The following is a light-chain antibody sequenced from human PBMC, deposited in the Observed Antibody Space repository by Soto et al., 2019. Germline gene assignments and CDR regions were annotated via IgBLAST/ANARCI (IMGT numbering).Light chain of an antibody. CDR1: QSISTW. V-gene: IGKV1-5*03. CDR3: QQYSSYST. CDR2: KAS. Sequence: DIQLTQSPSFLSATVGDRVPITCRASQSISTWLAWYQQKPGKAPKLLIYKASTLESGVPSRFSGSGSGTEFTLTISSLQPDDFATYYCQQYSSYSTFGQGTKVDIK. J-gene: IGKJ1*01.